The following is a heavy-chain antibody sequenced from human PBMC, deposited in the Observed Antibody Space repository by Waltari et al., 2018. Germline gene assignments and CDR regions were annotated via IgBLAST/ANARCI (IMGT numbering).Heavy chain of an antibody. CDR3: ARGHRGSRPL. V-gene: IGHV3-53*01. Sequence: EVRLVESGGDLVQPGGSLRLSCAPSGFPVSSDSMNWLRQAPGKGLEWVSVIYSGGSANYTDSVKGRFIVSRDNSRNTLYLQMNGLRADDTAIYYCARGHRGSRPLWGQGTLVTVSS. J-gene: IGHJ4*02. D-gene: IGHD3-10*01. CDR1: GFPVSSDS. CDR2: IYSGGSA.